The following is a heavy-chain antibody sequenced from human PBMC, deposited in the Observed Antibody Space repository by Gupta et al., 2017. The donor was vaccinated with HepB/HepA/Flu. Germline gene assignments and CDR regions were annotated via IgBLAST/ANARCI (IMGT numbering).Heavy chain of an antibody. Sequence: QLQLQESGPGLVKPSETLSLTCTVSGGSISSSSYYWGWIRQPPGKGLEWIGSIYYSGSTYYNPSLKSRVTISVDTSKNQFSLKLSSVTAADTAVYYCARLGYDILTGYYSRVVDYWGQGTLVTVSS. CDR1: GGSISSSSYY. V-gene: IGHV4-39*01. CDR3: ARLGYDILTGYYSRVVDY. CDR2: IYYSGST. D-gene: IGHD3-9*01. J-gene: IGHJ4*02.